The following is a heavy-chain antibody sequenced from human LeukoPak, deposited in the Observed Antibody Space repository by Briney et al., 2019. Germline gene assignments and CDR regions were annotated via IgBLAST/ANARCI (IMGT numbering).Heavy chain of an antibody. V-gene: IGHV3-23*01. CDR3: AKDLFGDGYNFDY. CDR2: ISGSGGGT. D-gene: IGHD5-24*01. CDR1: RFTFSSYA. J-gene: IGHJ4*02. Sequence: PGGSLRLSCAASRFTFSSYAMSWVRQAPGKGLEWVSTISGSGGGTYYADSVKSRFTISRDNSKNTLYLQMNSLRAEDTAVYYCAKDLFGDGYNFDYWGQGTLVTVSS.